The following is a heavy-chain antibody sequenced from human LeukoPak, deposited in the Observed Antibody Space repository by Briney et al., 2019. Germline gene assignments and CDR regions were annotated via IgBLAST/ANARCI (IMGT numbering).Heavy chain of an antibody. D-gene: IGHD5-12*01. V-gene: IGHV3-30*14. CDR1: GFTFSSYA. Sequence: TGGSLRLSCAASGFTFSSYAMHWVRQAPGKGLEWVAVISYDGSNKYYADSVKGRFTISRDNSKNTLYLQMNSLRAEDTAVYYCARGRYSGYPDYWGQGTLVTVSS. CDR2: ISYDGSNK. J-gene: IGHJ4*02. CDR3: ARGRYSGYPDY.